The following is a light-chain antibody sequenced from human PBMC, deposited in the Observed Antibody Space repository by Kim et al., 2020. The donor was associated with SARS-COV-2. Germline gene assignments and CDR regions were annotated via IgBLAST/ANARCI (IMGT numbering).Light chain of an antibody. CDR2: DNN. CDR3: GTWDSSLSAVV. CDR1: SSNIGKNY. Sequence: GQKVTISCSGSSSNIGKNYVCWYQQLPGTAPKLFIYDNNKRPSGIPDRFSGSKSGTSATLGITGLQTGDEADYYCGTWDSSLSAVVFGGGTKLTVL. J-gene: IGLJ2*01. V-gene: IGLV1-51*01.